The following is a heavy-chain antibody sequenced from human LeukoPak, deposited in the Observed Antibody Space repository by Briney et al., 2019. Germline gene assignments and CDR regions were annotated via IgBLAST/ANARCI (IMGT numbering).Heavy chain of an antibody. J-gene: IGHJ4*02. V-gene: IGHV3-23*01. CDR1: GFTFSSYA. D-gene: IGHD5-18*01. CDR2: ISGSGASR. CDR3: AKAPSLYSYGNRVDY. Sequence: GGSLRLSCAASGFTFSSYAMSWVRQAPGKGLEWVSGISGSGASRYDADSVKGRVTISRDNSKNTLYLQMNSLRAEDTAVYYCAKAPSLYSYGNRVDYWGQGTLVTVSS.